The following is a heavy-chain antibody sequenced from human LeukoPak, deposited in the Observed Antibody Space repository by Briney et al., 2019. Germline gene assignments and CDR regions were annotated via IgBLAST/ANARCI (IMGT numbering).Heavy chain of an antibody. CDR3: ARDQGYGSSSV. D-gene: IGHD6-6*01. J-gene: IGHJ3*01. CDR1: GGSTSSY. V-gene: IGHV4-59*01. CDR2: IYYSGST. Sequence: SETLSLTCTVSGGSTSSYWSWIRQPPGQGLEWIGYIYYSGSTSYNPSLKSRVTISLDMSKNLLSLKLTSVTAADTAVYYCARDQGYGSSSVWGQGKMVTVSS.